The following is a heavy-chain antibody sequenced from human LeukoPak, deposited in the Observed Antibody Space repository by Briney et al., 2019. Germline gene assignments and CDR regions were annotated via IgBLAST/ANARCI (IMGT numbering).Heavy chain of an antibody. CDR1: GFSFSTYG. Sequence: GGSLRLSCAASGFSFSTYGMHWARQAPGKGLEWVAFIRYDGSNKYYADSVKGRVTISRDNSKNTLYLQLNSLKTEDTAVYYCTTDSVAFDIWGQGTMVTVSS. V-gene: IGHV3-30*02. D-gene: IGHD5/OR15-5a*01. CDR3: TTDSVAFDI. J-gene: IGHJ3*02. CDR2: IRYDGSNK.